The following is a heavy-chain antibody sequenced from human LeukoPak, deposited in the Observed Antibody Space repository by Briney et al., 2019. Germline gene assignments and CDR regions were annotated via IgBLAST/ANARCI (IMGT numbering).Heavy chain of an antibody. CDR3: TTDVVVAAAIFDY. D-gene: IGHD2-15*01. Sequence: GSLRLSCAASGFTFSNAWMSWVRQAPGKGLEWVGRIKSKTDGGTTDYAAPVKGRFTISRDDSKNTLYLQMNSLKTEDTAVYYCTTDVVVAAAIFDYWGQGTLVTVSS. CDR2: IKSKTDGGTT. J-gene: IGHJ4*02. CDR1: GFTFSNAW. V-gene: IGHV3-15*01.